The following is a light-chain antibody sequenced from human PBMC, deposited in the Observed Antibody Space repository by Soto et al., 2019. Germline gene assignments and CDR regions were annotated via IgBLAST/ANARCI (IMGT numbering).Light chain of an antibody. V-gene: IGLV2-23*01. Sequence: QSALTQPTSVSGSPGQSITISCTGTSDDFGSFSIVSWFQQHPGKAPKLMIYEDNKRPSGISDRFSASKSGNTASLTISGLQAEDEAHYYCCSYENSDTLEVFGGGTKLTVL. CDR1: SDDFGSFSI. J-gene: IGLJ3*02. CDR2: EDN. CDR3: CSYENSDTLEV.